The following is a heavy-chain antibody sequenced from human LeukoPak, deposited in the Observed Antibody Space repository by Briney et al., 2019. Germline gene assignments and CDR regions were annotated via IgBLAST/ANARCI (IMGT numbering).Heavy chain of an antibody. CDR1: GGTFSSYG. Sequence: SCKASGGTFSSYGMHWVRQAPGKGLEWVAVIWYDGSNKYYADSVKGRFTISRDNSKNTLYLQMNSLRAEDTAVYYCARDPRQWEPFGMDVWGQGTTVTVSS. CDR2: IWYDGSNK. J-gene: IGHJ6*02. D-gene: IGHD1-26*01. CDR3: ARDPRQWEPFGMDV. V-gene: IGHV3-33*01.